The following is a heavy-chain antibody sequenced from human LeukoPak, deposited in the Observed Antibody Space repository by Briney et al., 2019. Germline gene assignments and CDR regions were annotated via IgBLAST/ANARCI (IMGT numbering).Heavy chain of an antibody. D-gene: IGHD3-22*01. J-gene: IGHJ6*03. CDR1: GGTFSSYA. V-gene: IGHV1-69*06. CDR3: ARSTPHYYYDSSGFLYGYMDV. CDR2: IIPIFGTA. Sequence: GASVKVSCKASGGTFSSYAISWVRQAPGQGLEWMGGIIPIFGTANYAQKFQGRVTITADKSTSTAYMELSSLRSEDTAVYYCARSTPHYYYDSSGFLYGYMDVWGKGTTVTVSS.